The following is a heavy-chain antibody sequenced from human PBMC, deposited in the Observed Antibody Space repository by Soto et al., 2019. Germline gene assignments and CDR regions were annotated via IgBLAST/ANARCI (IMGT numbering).Heavy chain of an antibody. CDR3: ARVYPSDTSYGYVGNTWFDP. CDR1: GYTFTSYY. D-gene: IGHD5-18*01. Sequence: QVQLVQSGAEVKKPGASVKVSCKASGYTFTSYYMHWVRQAPGQGLEWMGIINPSGGSTSYAQKCEGRFTRTRDTSTSTVYMELSSLRSEDTAVYYCARVYPSDTSYGYVGNTWFDPWGQGTLVTVSA. CDR2: INPSGGST. V-gene: IGHV1-46*03. J-gene: IGHJ5*02.